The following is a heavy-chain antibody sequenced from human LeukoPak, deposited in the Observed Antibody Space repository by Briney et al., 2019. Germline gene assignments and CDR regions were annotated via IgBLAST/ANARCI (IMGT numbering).Heavy chain of an antibody. J-gene: IGHJ4*02. Sequence: VGPLRLSCAASGFTFSDYAMHSVRQAPDKGLESVSAISGDGSTTYYADSVKGRFTISRDNSKNTLLLQMSSLRAEDTALYYCVKDSLPGDSPFDYWGQGTLVTVSS. D-gene: IGHD7-27*01. V-gene: IGHV3-64D*06. CDR2: ISGDGSTT. CDR3: VKDSLPGDSPFDY. CDR1: GFTFSDYA.